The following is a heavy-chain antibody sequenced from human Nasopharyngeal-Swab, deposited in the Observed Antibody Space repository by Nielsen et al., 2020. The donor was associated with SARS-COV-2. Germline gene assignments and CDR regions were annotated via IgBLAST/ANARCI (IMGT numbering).Heavy chain of an antibody. V-gene: IGHV3-33*01. Sequence: GESLKISCAASGFTFGNYGMHWVRQAPGKGLEWVAVIWYDGSNKYYADSVKGRFTISRDNSKNTLYLQMNSLRAEDTAVYYCSTSTSDYYYGMDVWGQGTTVTVSS. CDR2: IWYDGSNK. CDR1: GFTFGNYG. CDR3: STSTSDYYYGMDV. D-gene: IGHD2-2*01. J-gene: IGHJ6*02.